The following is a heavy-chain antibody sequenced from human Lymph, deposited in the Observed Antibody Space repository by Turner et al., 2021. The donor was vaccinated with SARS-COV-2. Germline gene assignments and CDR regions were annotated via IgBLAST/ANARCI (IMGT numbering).Heavy chain of an antibody. CDR3: ARDFPPQDGYNPAGGFDI. J-gene: IGHJ3*02. CDR1: EFTFSSYG. Sequence: QVQLVESRGGVVQHGRSQRRSCEPSEFTFSSYGRHWVRQEPCKGMEWVAVRSYDGSNRHYADSVKGRFTISRDNSKNTLYQQMNSLRAEDTAVYNCARDFPPQDGYNPAGGFDIWGQGTMVTVSS. V-gene: IGHV3-30-3*01. D-gene: IGHD5-12*01. CDR2: RSYDGSNR.